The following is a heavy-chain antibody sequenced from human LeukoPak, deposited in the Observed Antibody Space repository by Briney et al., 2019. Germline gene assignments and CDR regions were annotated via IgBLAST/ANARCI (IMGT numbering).Heavy chain of an antibody. J-gene: IGHJ6*03. CDR1: GFTFSSYS. CDR3: ARPRGSGSYFYYMDV. Sequence: GGSLRFSGAASGFTFSSYSMNWVRQAPGKGLEGVSSISSSSSNIYYADSVKGRFTIARDNGKNSMYLQMNSLRAEDTDVSYCARPRGSGSYFYYMDVWGKGRTVTISS. CDR2: ISSSSSNI. D-gene: IGHD3-10*01. V-gene: IGHV3-21*01.